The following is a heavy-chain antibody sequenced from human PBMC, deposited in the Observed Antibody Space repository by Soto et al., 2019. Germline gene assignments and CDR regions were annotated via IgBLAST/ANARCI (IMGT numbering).Heavy chain of an antibody. J-gene: IGHJ4*02. CDR2: ISYDGSNE. Sequence: SLRLSCAASGFIFSTHDMHWVRQAPVKGLEWVALISYDGSNEYYAGSVKGRFTISRDISKNTLCLQMNSLRPEDTAVYYCAKGRDSSGYYYAYWGQGALVTVSS. CDR3: AKGRDSSGYYYAY. D-gene: IGHD3-22*01. V-gene: IGHV3-30*18. CDR1: GFIFSTHD.